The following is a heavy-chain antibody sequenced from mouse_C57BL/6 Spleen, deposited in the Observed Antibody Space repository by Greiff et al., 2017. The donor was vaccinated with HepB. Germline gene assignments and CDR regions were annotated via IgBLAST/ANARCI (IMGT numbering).Heavy chain of an antibody. V-gene: IGHV7-3*01. CDR1: GFTFTDYY. J-gene: IGHJ3*01. Sequence: EVKLVESGGGLVQPGGSLSLSCAASGFTFTDYYMSWVRQPPGKALEWLGFIRNKANGYTTEYSASVKGRFTISRDNSQSILYLQMNALRAEDSATYYCARSIYYDDGFAYWGQGTLVTVSA. D-gene: IGHD2-4*01. CDR3: ARSIYYDDGFAY. CDR2: IRNKANGYTT.